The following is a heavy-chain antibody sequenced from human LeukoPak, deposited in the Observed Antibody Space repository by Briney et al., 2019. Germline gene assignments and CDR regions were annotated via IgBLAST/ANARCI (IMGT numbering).Heavy chain of an antibody. V-gene: IGHV4-59*08. CDR2: IYYSGST. CDR1: SGSISSYY. J-gene: IGHJ4*02. D-gene: IGHD6-13*01. CDR3: AASRRSSSDY. Sequence: PSETLSLTCTVSSGSISSYYWSWIRQPPGKGLEWIGYIYYSGSTNYNPSLKSRVTISVDTSKNQFSLKLSSVTAADTAVYYCAASRRSSSDYWGQGTLVTVSS.